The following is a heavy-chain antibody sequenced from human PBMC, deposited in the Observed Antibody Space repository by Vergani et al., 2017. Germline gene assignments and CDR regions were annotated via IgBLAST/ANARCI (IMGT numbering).Heavy chain of an antibody. V-gene: IGHV4-59*01. CDR2: IYYSGST. D-gene: IGHD1-26*01. CDR3: ARHIPYRGSPNYYGMDV. J-gene: IGHJ6*02. CDR1: GGSMSGYY. Sequence: QVRLQESGPGLVKPSETLSLTCSVSGGSMSGYYWSWIRQPPGKELEWIGYIYYSGSTNYNPSLKSRVTISVDTSKNQFSLRLSSVTAADTAVYYCARHIPYRGSPNYYGMDVWGQGTTVTVSS.